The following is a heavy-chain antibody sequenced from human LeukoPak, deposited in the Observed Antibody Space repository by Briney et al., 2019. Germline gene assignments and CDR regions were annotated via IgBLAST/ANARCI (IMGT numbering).Heavy chain of an antibody. CDR3: AKSGCTYGFPEDPSHI. CDR1: GFTFSSYG. D-gene: IGHD3-10*01. V-gene: IGHV3-30*02. CDR2: IRYDGSNK. Sequence: GGSLRLSCAASGFTFSSYGMHWVRQAPGKGLEWVTFIRYDGSNKYYTDSVKGRFTISRDNSKNTLYLQMNSLRAEDTAVYYCAKSGCTYGFPEDPSHIWGQGTMVAVSS. J-gene: IGHJ3*02.